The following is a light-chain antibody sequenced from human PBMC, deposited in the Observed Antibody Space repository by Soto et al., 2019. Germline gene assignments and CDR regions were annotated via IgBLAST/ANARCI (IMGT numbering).Light chain of an antibody. J-gene: IGLJ2*01. CDR1: NIGSKS. CDR2: DDR. Sequence: SYVLTQPPSVSEAPGQTARITCGGNNIGSKSVHWYQQKPGQAPVLVVYDDRDRPSGIPERFSGSNSGNTATLTISRVEAGDEADYYCQVWDSSSDHVVFGGGTQLTVL. CDR3: QVWDSSSDHVV. V-gene: IGLV3-21*02.